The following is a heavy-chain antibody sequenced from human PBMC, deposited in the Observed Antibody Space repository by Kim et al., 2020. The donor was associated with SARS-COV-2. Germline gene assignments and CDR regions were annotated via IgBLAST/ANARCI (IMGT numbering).Heavy chain of an antibody. D-gene: IGHD2-8*01. CDR3: ARDSDTNYCTNGVCPNYYYYGMDV. CDR1: GGSISSSSYY. Sequence: SETLSLTCTVSGGSISSSSYYWGWIRQPPGKGLEWIGSIYYSGSTYYNPSLKSRVTISVDTSKNQFSLKLSSVTAADTAVYYCARDSDTNYCTNGVCPNYYYYGMDVWGQGTTVTVSS. J-gene: IGHJ6*02. V-gene: IGHV4-39*07. CDR2: IYYSGST.